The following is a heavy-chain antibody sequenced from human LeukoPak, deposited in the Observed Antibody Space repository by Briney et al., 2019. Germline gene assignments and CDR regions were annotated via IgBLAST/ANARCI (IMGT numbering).Heavy chain of an antibody. V-gene: IGHV3-7*01. D-gene: IGHD6-6*01. J-gene: IGHJ6*03. Sequence: GGSLRLSCAASEFSVGSNYMTWVRQAPGKGLEWVANIKQDGSEKYYVDSVKGRFTISRDNAKNSLYLQMNSLRAEDTAVYYCARADSSSSRRGMDVWGKGTTVTVSS. CDR3: ARADSSSSRRGMDV. CDR2: IKQDGSEK. CDR1: EFSVGSNY.